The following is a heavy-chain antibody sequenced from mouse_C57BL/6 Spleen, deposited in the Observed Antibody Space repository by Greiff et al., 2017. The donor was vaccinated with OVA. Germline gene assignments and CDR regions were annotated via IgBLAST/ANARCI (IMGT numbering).Heavy chain of an antibody. J-gene: IGHJ2*01. CDR3: ARGPGSTTVPTMRSYFDY. CDR2: ISYDGSN. D-gene: IGHD2-10*01. V-gene: IGHV3-6*01. Sequence: EVQRVESGPGLVKPSQSLSLTCSVTGYSITSGYYWNWIRQFPGNKLEWMGYISYDGSNNYNPSLKNRISITRDTSKNQFFLKLNSVTTEDTATYYCARGPGSTTVPTMRSYFDYWGQGTTLTVSS. CDR1: GYSITSGYY.